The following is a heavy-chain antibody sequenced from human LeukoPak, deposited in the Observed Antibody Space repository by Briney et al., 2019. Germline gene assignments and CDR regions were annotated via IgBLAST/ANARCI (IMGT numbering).Heavy chain of an antibody. J-gene: IGHJ4*02. V-gene: IGHV1-18*01. D-gene: IGHD3-10*02. CDR1: GYTVTRYV. Sequence: GFSVNVSYKASGYTVTRYVISWVGQAPGQGVGWMGWISAYNGNTNYAQKLQGRVTMTTDTSTTTAYMELSSLRCDDTAVYYCARVGGNTMSLALGGQETRVSVS. CDR3: ARVGGNTMSLAL. CDR2: ISAYNGNT.